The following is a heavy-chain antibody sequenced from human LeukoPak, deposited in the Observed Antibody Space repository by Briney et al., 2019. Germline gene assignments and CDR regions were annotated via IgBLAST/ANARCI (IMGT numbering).Heavy chain of an antibody. J-gene: IGHJ4*02. CDR1: GFTFSSYW. CDR3: ARGVESDY. V-gene: IGHV3-74*01. CDR2: INSDGSSI. D-gene: IGHD3-3*01. Sequence: PGGSLRLSCAASGFTFSSYWMHWVRQAPGKGLVWVSGINSDGSSINYADSVKGRLTISRDNAKNTLYLQMNSLRAEDTAVYYCARGVESDYWGQGTLVTVS.